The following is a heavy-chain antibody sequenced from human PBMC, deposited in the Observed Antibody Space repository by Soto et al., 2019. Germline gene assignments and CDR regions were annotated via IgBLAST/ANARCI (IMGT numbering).Heavy chain of an antibody. CDR1: GVTFNTYH. CDR3: AKVCTSCNDHYYYYGMDV. J-gene: IGHJ6*02. Sequence: GGSLRLSCAASGVTFNTYHMSWVRQAPGKGLEWVSAISGSGGSTYYAESVKGRFTISRDNSKNTLYLQMNSLRAEDTAVYYCAKVCTSCNDHYYYYGMDVWGQGTTVTVSS. V-gene: IGHV3-23*01. D-gene: IGHD2-2*01. CDR2: ISGSGGST.